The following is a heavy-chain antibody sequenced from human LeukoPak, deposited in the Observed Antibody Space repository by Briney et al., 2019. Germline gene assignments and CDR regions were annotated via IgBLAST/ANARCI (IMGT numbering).Heavy chain of an antibody. CDR2: IYYSGST. CDR3: ARKNLGDGAFDI. V-gene: IGHV4-39*07. D-gene: IGHD2-21*01. J-gene: IGHJ3*02. CDR1: GGSISSSSYY. Sequence: PSETLSLTCTVSGGSISSSSYYWGWIRQPPGKGLEWIGSIYYSGSTYYNPSLKSRVTISVDTSKNQFSLKLSSVTAADTAVYYCARKNLGDGAFDIWGQGTMVTVSS.